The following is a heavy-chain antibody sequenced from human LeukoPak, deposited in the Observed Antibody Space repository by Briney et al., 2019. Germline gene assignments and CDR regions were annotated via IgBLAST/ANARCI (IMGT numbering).Heavy chain of an antibody. CDR3: ARAGYCSGGSCYGGPYYYYYMDV. Sequence: SETLSLTCTVSGGSISSSSYYWSWIRQPPGKGLEWIGYIYYRGSTNYNPSLKSRVTISVDTSKNQFSLKLSSVTAADTAVYYCARAGYCSGGSCYGGPYYYYYMDVWGKGTTVTVSS. V-gene: IGHV4-61*05. CDR1: GGSISSSSYY. D-gene: IGHD2-15*01. J-gene: IGHJ6*03. CDR2: IYYRGST.